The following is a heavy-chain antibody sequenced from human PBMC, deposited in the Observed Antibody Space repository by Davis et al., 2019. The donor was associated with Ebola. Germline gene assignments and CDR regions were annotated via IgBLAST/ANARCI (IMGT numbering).Heavy chain of an antibody. V-gene: IGHV1-69*10. CDR3: ARDYQSGYWIL. J-gene: IGHJ4*02. CDR1: GGAFLDYA. CDR2: VIPLVDMA. D-gene: IGHD3-3*01. Sequence: SVKVSCMASGGAFLDYAITWVRQAPGQGLEWMGRVIPLVDMANYAQKFQGRVTITADKSSSTVYMEMSSLKAEDTAVYYCARDYQSGYWILWGQGTLVTVSS.